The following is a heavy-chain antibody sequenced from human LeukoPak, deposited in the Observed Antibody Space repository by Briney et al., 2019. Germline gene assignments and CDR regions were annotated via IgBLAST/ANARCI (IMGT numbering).Heavy chain of an antibody. CDR2: IYSGGST. J-gene: IGHJ4*02. CDR3: ARSTTYVTYDFDY. D-gene: IGHD1-26*01. Sequence: GSLRLSCAASGFTVSSNYMSWVRQAPGKGLEWVSVIYSGGSTYYADSVKGRFTISRDNSKNTLYLQMNSLRAEDTAVYYCARSTTYVTYDFDYWGQGTLVTVSS. CDR1: GFTVSSNY. V-gene: IGHV3-53*01.